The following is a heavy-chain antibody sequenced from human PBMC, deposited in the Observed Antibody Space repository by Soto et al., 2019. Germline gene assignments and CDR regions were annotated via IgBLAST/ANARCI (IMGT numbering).Heavy chain of an antibody. CDR2: IYYSGST. CDR1: GGSISSSSYY. Sequence: QLQLQESGPGLVKPSETLSLTCTVSGGSISSSSYYWGWIRQPPGKGLEWIGSIYYSGSTYYNPSLKSRVTISVDTSKNQFSLKLSSVTAADTAVYYCASTPDTHGIVGATTIDYWGQGTLVTVSS. J-gene: IGHJ4*02. D-gene: IGHD1-26*01. CDR3: ASTPDTHGIVGATTIDY. V-gene: IGHV4-39*01.